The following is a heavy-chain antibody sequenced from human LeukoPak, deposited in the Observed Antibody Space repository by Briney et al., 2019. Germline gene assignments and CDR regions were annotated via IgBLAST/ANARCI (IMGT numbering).Heavy chain of an antibody. CDR2: IIPIFGTA. V-gene: IGHV1-69*13. Sequence: SVKVSCKASGGTFSSYAISWVRQAPGQGLEWMGGIIPIFGTANYAQKFQGRVTITADESTSTAYMELSSLRSEDTAVYYCARDVMAVAGINAFDIWGQGTMVTVSS. CDR1: GGTFSSYA. J-gene: IGHJ3*02. CDR3: ARDVMAVAGINAFDI. D-gene: IGHD6-19*01.